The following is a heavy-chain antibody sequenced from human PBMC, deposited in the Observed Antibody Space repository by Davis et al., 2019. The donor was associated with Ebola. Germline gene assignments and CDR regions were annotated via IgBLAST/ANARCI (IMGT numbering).Heavy chain of an antibody. V-gene: IGHV1-18*01. D-gene: IGHD6-19*01. CDR3: ARDLGYSSGWPHDY. CDR1: GGTFSSYA. Sequence: ASVKVSCKASGGTFSSYAISWVRQAPGQGLEWMGWISAYNGNTNYAQKFQGRVTMTRDTSISTAYMELSRLRSDDTAVYYCARDLGYSSGWPHDYWGQGTLVTVSS. J-gene: IGHJ4*02. CDR2: ISAYNGNT.